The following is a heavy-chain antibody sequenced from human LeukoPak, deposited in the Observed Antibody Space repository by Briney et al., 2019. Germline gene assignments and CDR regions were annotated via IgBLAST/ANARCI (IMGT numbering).Heavy chain of an antibody. CDR1: GFTFSSYA. D-gene: IGHD5-18*01. CDR2: ISYDGSNK. V-gene: IGHV3-30-3*01. CDR3: ARDLARGYSYGPDY. J-gene: IGHJ4*02. Sequence: GGSLRLSCAASGFTFSSYAMHWVRQAPGKGLEWVAVISYDGSNKYYAGSVKGRFTISRDNSKNTLYLQMNSLRAEDTAVYYCARDLARGYSYGPDYWGQGTLVTVSS.